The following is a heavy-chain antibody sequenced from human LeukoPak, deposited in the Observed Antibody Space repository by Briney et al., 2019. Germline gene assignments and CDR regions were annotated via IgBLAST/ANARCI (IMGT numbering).Heavy chain of an antibody. D-gene: IGHD3-22*01. J-gene: IGHJ3*02. V-gene: IGHV3-7*01. CDR3: ARSAAGYYYDSSGYYGFAFDI. Sequence: PGGSLRLSCAASGFTFSSYWMSWVRQAPGKGLEWVANIKQDGSEKYYVDSVKGRFTISRDNAKDSLYLQMNSLRAEDTAVYYCARSAAGYYYDSSGYYGFAFDIWGQGTMVTVSS. CDR1: GFTFSSYW. CDR2: IKQDGSEK.